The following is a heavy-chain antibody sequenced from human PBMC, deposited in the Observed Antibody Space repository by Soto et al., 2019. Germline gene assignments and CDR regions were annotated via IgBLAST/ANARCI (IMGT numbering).Heavy chain of an antibody. V-gene: IGHV3-30*18. J-gene: IGHJ6*02. D-gene: IGHD2-21*01. Sequence: QVQLVESGGGVVQPGRSLRLSCEGSGFGLSHYGMHWVRQARGQGLEWVATISYDGGAKYHSDSVGGRFAISRDNPNNTLYLQMNSLRAEDTAVYYCAKDRVVLSAYAMDVWGQGTTVTVPS. CDR2: ISYDGGAK. CDR3: AKDRVVLSAYAMDV. CDR1: GFGLSHYG.